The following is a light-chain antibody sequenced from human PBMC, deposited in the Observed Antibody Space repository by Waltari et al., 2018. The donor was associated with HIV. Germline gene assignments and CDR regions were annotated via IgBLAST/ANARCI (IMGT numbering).Light chain of an antibody. CDR2: KDN. CDR3: YSTDNNGDRGV. Sequence: SSELTQPPSVSVSPGQTARLTCSADALPNRYSYWYQQKSGQAPVLVIYKDNKRPSGITERFSGSSSGTMATLTISGAQVEDEADYYCYSTDNNGDRGVFGGGTKVSVL. J-gene: IGLJ2*01. V-gene: IGLV3-10*01. CDR1: ALPNRY.